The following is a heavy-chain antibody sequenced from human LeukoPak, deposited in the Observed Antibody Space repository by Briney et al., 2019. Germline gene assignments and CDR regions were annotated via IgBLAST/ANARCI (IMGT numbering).Heavy chain of an antibody. Sequence: SETLSLTCTVSGASISSYYWSWIRQSPGKGLEWIGYIYYSGSTNYNPSLKSRVTISVDTSKSQFSLRLSSVTAADTAIYYCATSCGNSYGCYFDYWGQGTLVTVSS. D-gene: IGHD5-18*01. V-gene: IGHV4-59*08. J-gene: IGHJ4*02. CDR1: GASISSYY. CDR3: ATSCGNSYGCYFDY. CDR2: IYYSGST.